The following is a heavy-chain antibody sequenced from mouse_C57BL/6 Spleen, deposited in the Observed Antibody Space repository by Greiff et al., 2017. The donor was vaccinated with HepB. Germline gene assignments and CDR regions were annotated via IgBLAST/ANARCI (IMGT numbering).Heavy chain of an antibody. V-gene: IGHV3-1*01. CDR3: ARDGYYEKFAY. CDR1: GYSITSGYD. CDR2: ISYSGST. D-gene: IGHD2-3*01. J-gene: IGHJ3*01. Sequence: EVKLVESGPGMVKPSQSLSLTCTVTGYSITSGYDWHWIRHFPGNKLEWMGYISYSGSTNYNPSLKSRISITHDTSKNHFFLKLNSVTTEDTATYYCARDGYYEKFAYWGQGTLVTVSA.